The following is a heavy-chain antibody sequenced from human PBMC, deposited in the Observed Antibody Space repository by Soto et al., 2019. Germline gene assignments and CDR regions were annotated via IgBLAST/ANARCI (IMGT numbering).Heavy chain of an antibody. CDR3: AKDLGPAAAGTFGWFDP. D-gene: IGHD6-13*01. V-gene: IGHV3-23*01. CDR2: ISGSGGST. Sequence: PGGSLRLSCAASGFTFSSYAMSWVRQAPGKGLEKVSAISGSGGSTYYADSVKGRFTISRDNSKNTLYLQMNSLRAEDTAVYYCAKDLGPAAAGTFGWFDPWGQGTLVTVSS. CDR1: GFTFSSYA. J-gene: IGHJ5*02.